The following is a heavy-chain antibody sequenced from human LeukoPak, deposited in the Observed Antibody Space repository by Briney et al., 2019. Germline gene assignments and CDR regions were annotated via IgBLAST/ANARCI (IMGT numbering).Heavy chain of an antibody. D-gene: IGHD6-25*01. CDR3: ARLVDNDSSGDPDTFDV. CDR2: LSYSGST. CDR1: GGFINGHF. J-gene: IGHJ3*01. V-gene: IGHV4-59*11. Sequence: SETLSLTCAVSGGFINGHFWSWMRRPPGKGLEWIGFLSYSGSTRYNPSLQSRVSISGDRSETKFSLRLTSVTAADTAIYYCARLVDNDSSGDPDTFDVWGHGTVVIVSS.